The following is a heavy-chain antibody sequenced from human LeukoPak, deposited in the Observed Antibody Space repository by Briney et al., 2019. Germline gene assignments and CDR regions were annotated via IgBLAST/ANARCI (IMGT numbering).Heavy chain of an antibody. V-gene: IGHV1-69*13. CDR3: ARGIAAAGTPVGFDY. CDR1: GGTFSSYA. Sequence: SVKVSCKASGGTFSSYAISWVRQAPGQGLEWMGGIIPIFGTANYAQKFQGRVTITADESTSTAYMELRSLRSDDTAVYYCARGIAAAGTPVGFDYWGQGTLVTVSS. CDR2: IIPIFGTA. D-gene: IGHD6-13*01. J-gene: IGHJ4*02.